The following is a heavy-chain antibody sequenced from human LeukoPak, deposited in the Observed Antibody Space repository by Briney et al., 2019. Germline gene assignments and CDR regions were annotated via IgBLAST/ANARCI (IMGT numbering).Heavy chain of an antibody. CDR3: AKVASMVRGVIQYYFDY. D-gene: IGHD3-10*01. CDR2: IRYDGSNK. V-gene: IGHV3-30*02. Sequence: GGSLRLSCAASGFTSSSYGMHWVRQAPGKGLEWVAFIRYDGSNKYYADSVKGRFTISRDNSKNTLYLQMNSLRAEDTAVYYCAKVASMVRGVIQYYFDYWGQGTLVTVSS. J-gene: IGHJ4*02. CDR1: GFTSSSYG.